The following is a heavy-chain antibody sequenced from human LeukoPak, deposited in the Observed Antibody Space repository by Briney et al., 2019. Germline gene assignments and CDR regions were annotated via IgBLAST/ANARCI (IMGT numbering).Heavy chain of an antibody. CDR3: AKEQRGYSGYMVGSCFDP. D-gene: IGHD5-12*01. CDR2: ISSSSSYI. Sequence: PGGSLRLSCAASGFTFSSYSMNWVRQAPGKGLEWVSSISSSSSYIYYADSVKGRFTISRDNAKNSLYLQMNSLRAEDTALYYCAKEQRGYSGYMVGSCFDPWGQGTLVTVSS. CDR1: GFTFSSYS. V-gene: IGHV3-21*04. J-gene: IGHJ5*02.